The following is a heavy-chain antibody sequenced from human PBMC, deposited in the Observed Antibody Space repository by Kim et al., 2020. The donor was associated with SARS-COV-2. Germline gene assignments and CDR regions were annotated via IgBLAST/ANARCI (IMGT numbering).Heavy chain of an antibody. CDR1: GGSISSSSYY. J-gene: IGHJ4*02. CDR3: ARQGQQLESGH. V-gene: IGHV4-39*07. Sequence: ETLSLTCTVSGGSISSSSYYWGWIRQPPGKGLEWVATIYYSGTSFYNPSLKSRVTISVDTSKNQFSLKLTSVTAADTAAYYCARQGQQLESGHWGQGT. CDR2: IYYSGTS. D-gene: IGHD6-13*01.